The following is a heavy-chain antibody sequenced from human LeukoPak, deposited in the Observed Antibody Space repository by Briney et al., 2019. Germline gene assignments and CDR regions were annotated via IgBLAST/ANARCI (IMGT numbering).Heavy chain of an antibody. V-gene: IGHV3-7*04. CDR1: GVNFSSYW. CDR2: IKQDGSEE. CDR3: ARVLHKRNYDSSVYYGY. J-gene: IGHJ4*02. Sequence: GGSLRLSCAVSGVNFSSYWMSWVRQAPGKGLEWVANIKQDGSEEYYVDSVKGRFTISTDNAKNSLYLQMNSLRAEDTAVYYCARVLHKRNYDSSVYYGYWGQGTLVTVSS. D-gene: IGHD3-22*01.